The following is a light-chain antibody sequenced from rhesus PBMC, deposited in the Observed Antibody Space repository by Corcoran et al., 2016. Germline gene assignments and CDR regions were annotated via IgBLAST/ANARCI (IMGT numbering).Light chain of an antibody. CDR2: DAS. Sequence: DIQMTQSPSSLSASVGDTVTITCQASQGISTYLAWYQQHPGKAPKLLIYDASTLLIGVPSRFSGSGSGTEFTLTISSLQPEDFSTYFCQQHNSYPLTFGGGTKVELK. V-gene: IGKV1-25*01. J-gene: IGKJ4*01. CDR1: QGISTY. CDR3: QQHNSYPLT.